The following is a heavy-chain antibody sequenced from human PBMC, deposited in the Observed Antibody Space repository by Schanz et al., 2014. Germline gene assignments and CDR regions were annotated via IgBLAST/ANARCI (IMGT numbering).Heavy chain of an antibody. V-gene: IGHV3-66*01. CDR3: VGIHVAVAEAFY. J-gene: IGHJ4*02. CDR2: IYSGGDT. Sequence: EVQLVESGGGLVKPGGSLTLSCAASGFSISDAWMHWVRQAPGKGLEWVSLIYSGGDTNYAGSVKGRFTISRDGSKNTLYLQMNSLRPEDTALYYCVGIHVAVAEAFYWGQGALVIVS. D-gene: IGHD6-19*01. CDR1: GFSISDAW.